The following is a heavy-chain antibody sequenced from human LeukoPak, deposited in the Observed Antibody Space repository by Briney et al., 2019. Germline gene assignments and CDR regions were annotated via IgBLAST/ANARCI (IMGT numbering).Heavy chain of an antibody. D-gene: IGHD5-24*01. CDR2: INPNSGGT. V-gene: IGHV1-2*02. CDR1: GYTFTGYY. CDR3: ARSYVEMATKGSNYFDY. Sequence: ASVKVSCKASGYTFTGYYMHWVRQAPGQGLEWMGWINPNSGGTNYAQKFQGRVTMTRDTSISTAYMELSRLRSDDTAVYYCARSYVEMATKGSNYFDYWGQGTLVTVSS. J-gene: IGHJ4*02.